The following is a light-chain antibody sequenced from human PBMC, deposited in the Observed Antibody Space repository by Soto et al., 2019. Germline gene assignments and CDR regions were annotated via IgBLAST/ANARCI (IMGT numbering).Light chain of an antibody. CDR1: QSISSW. CDR3: QQYNSYSPWP. J-gene: IGKJ1*01. Sequence: DIQMTQSPSTLSASVGDRVTITCRASQSISSWLAWYQQKPGKAPKLLIYKASSLESGVPSRFRGSGSGTEFTLTISSLQPDDFATYNCQQYNSYSPWPFGQGTKVEIK. V-gene: IGKV1-5*03. CDR2: KAS.